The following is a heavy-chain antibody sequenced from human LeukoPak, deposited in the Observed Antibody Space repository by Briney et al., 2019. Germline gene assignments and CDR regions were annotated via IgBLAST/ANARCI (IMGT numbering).Heavy chain of an antibody. V-gene: IGHV3-23*01. D-gene: IGHD2-2*02. CDR1: GFTFSSYA. CDR2: IGGSGGST. J-gene: IGHJ4*02. CDR3: ATVVVPAAIRLYYFDY. Sequence: GGSLRLSCAASGFTFSSYAMSWVRQAPGKGLEWVSDIGGSGGSTYYADSVKGRFTISRDNSKNTLYLQMNSLRAEDTAVYYCATVVVPAAIRLYYFDYWGQGTLVTVSS.